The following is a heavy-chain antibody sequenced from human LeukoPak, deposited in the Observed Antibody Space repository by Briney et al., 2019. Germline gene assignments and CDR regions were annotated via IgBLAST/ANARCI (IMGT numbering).Heavy chain of an antibody. CDR1: GFTFSTYW. J-gene: IGHJ4*02. D-gene: IGHD4-23*01. CDR3: ARESRGSGNFH. Sequence: GGSLRLSCAASGFTFSTYWMHWVRQAPGKGLVWVSRIKTDGSTTIYADSVKGRFTISRDNAQNTLYLQMNSLRAEDTAVYYCARESRGSGNFHWGQGTLVTVSS. CDR2: IKTDGSTT. V-gene: IGHV3-74*01.